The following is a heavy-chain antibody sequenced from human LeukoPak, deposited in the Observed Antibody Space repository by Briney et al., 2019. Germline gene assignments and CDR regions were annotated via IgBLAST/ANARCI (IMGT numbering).Heavy chain of an antibody. CDR1: GGSISGYY. CDR3: ARSDWNAGYAFDI. J-gene: IGHJ3*02. Sequence: SETLSLTCTVSGGSISGYYWSWIRQAPGKGLEWIGYIYNSGSLNYNPSLKSRVTIAVDTSENQFSLKLTSVTAADTAVYYCARSDWNAGYAFDIWGQGTMVTVSS. V-gene: IGHV4-59*08. D-gene: IGHD1-1*01. CDR2: IYNSGSL.